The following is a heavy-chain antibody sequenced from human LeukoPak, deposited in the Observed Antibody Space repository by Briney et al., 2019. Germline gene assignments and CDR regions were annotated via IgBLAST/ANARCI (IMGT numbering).Heavy chain of an antibody. J-gene: IGHJ4*02. CDR1: GFTVSSRY. CDR2: IYSAGST. V-gene: IGHV3-53*01. CDR3: ARSWAREEGFDY. Sequence: GGSLRLSCAASGFTVSSRYMSWVRQAPGKGLEWVSVIYSAGSTYYADSVKGRFTISRDNSKNTLYLQMNTLRAEDTAVHYCARSWAREEGFDYWGQGTQVTVSS.